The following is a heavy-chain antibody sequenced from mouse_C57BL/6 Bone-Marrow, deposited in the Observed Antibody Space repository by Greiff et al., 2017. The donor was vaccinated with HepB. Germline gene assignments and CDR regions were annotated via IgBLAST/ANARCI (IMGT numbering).Heavy chain of an antibody. Sequence: QVQLQQSGAELARPGASVKLSCKASGYTFTSYGMSWVKQRPGQGLEWIGEIDPRSGNTYYNEKFKGKATMTADKSSSTAYLELRSLTSEDSAVYFCATGYYGSRAFDYWGQGTTLTVSS. CDR2: IDPRSGNT. J-gene: IGHJ2*01. D-gene: IGHD1-1*01. CDR1: GYTFTSYG. V-gene: IGHV1-81*01. CDR3: ATGYYGSRAFDY.